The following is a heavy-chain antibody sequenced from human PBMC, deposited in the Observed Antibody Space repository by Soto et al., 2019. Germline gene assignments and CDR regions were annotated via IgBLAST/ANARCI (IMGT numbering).Heavy chain of an antibody. CDR3: ARELFGRSVWFDH. J-gene: IGHJ5*02. D-gene: IGHD3-10*01. CDR2: IYYSGST. Sequence: SETLSLTCSVSGGSISSYYWSWIRQPPGKGLEWIGYIYYSGSTNYNPSLKSRVTISVDTSKNQFSLKLSSVTAADTAVYYCARELFGRSVWFDHWGQGTLVTVS. CDR1: GGSISSYY. V-gene: IGHV4-59*12.